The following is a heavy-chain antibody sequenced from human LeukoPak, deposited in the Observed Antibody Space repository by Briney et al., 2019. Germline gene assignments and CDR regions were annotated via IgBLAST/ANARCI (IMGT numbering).Heavy chain of an antibody. V-gene: IGHV4-59*01. CDR1: GGSIGSYY. CDR3: ARTDDRSGYYYYFDY. J-gene: IGHJ4*02. D-gene: IGHD3-22*01. Sequence: PSETLSLTCTVSGGSIGSYYWSWIRQPPGKGLEWIGYIYYSGSTNYNPSPKSRVPISVDTSKNQFSLKLSSVTAADTAVYYCARTDDRSGYYYYFDYWGQGTLVTVSS. CDR2: IYYSGST.